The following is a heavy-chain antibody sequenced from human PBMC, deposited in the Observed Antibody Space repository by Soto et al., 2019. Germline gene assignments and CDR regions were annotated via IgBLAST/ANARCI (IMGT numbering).Heavy chain of an antibody. CDR3: AKRSSSSTFDY. J-gene: IGHJ4*02. V-gene: IGHV3-23*01. CDR1: GFTFSSYA. D-gene: IGHD6-6*01. Sequence: EVQLLESGGGLVQPGGSLRLSCAASGFTFSSYAMSWVRQAPGKGLEWVSVISGSDDSTYYADSVKGRFTISRDNSKNTLYLQMNSLIDEDTAVDYCAKRSSSSTFDYWGQGTLVTVSS. CDR2: ISGSDDST.